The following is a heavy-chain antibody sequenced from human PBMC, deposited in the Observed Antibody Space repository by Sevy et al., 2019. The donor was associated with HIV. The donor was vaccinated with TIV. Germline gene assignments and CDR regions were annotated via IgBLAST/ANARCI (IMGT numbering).Heavy chain of an antibody. V-gene: IGHV3-30*02. CDR1: GFTFSSYG. CDR3: AKAHYDYIWGSYRLDY. CDR2: IRYDGSNK. D-gene: IGHD3-16*02. J-gene: IGHJ4*02. Sequence: GGSLRLSCAASGFTFSSYGMHWVRQAPGKGLEWVAFIRYDGSNKYYAYSVKGRFNISRDNSKNTLYLQMNSLRAEDTAVYYCAKAHYDYIWGSYRLDYWGQGTLVTVSS.